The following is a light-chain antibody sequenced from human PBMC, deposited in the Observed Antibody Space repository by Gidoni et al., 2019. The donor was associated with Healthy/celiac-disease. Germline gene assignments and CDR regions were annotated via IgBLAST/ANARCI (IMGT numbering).Light chain of an antibody. CDR1: SSDVGGYNY. CDR3: SSYTSSSTLV. V-gene: IGLV2-14*01. CDR2: DVS. Sequence: QSALTQPASVSGSPGQSITISCTGTSSDVGGYNYVSWYQQHTGKAPKLMIYDVSNRPAGVSNRFSGSKSGNTASLTISGLQAEDEADYYCSSYTSSSTLVFDGGTKLTVL. J-gene: IGLJ2*01.